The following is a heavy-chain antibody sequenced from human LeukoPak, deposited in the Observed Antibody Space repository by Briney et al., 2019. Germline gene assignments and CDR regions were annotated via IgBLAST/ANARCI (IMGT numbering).Heavy chain of an antibody. CDR2: ISPYNGNT. Sequence: ASVKVSCKASGYTFTSYGISWVRQAPGQGLEWMGWISPYNGNTDYAHELQGRVTMTTDTSTSAAYMELRSLRSDDTTVYYCARAWGEDIAARPYYFDYWGQGSLVTVSS. D-gene: IGHD6-6*01. CDR1: GYTFTSYG. J-gene: IGHJ4*02. CDR3: ARAWGEDIAARPYYFDY. V-gene: IGHV1-18*01.